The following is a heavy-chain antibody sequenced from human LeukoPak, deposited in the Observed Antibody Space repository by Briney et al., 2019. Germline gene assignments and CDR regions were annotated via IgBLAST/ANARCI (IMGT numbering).Heavy chain of an antibody. Sequence: GGSLRLSCAASGFTFSTYWMSWVRQAPGKGLEWVANIKQDGSEKYYVDSVKGRFTISRDNAKNSLYLQMNSLRAEDTAIYYCARASWVSSIDAVRWGQGTLVTVSS. D-gene: IGHD6-13*01. V-gene: IGHV3-7*03. CDR3: ARASWVSSIDAVR. CDR1: GFTFSTYW. CDR2: IKQDGSEK. J-gene: IGHJ4*02.